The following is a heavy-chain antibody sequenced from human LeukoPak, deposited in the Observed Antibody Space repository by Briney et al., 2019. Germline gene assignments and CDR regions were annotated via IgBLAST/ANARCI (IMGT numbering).Heavy chain of an antibody. CDR1: GDSVRSSSYF. J-gene: IGHJ4*02. CDR3: ARGRGYDPVVFYFDY. CDR2: IDYSGST. D-gene: IGHD5-12*01. Sequence: SETLSLTCTVSGDSVRSSSYFWAWIRQPPGKGLEWIANIDYSGSTYYNPSLKSRVTITLDTSKNQLSLNLTSVTAADTALYYCARGRGYDPVVFYFDYWGQGNLVTVST. V-gene: IGHV4-39*07.